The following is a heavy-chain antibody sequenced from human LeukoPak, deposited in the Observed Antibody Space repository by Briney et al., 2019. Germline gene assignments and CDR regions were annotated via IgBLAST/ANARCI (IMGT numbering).Heavy chain of an antibody. CDR3: ARDPGSGKHSYYMDV. V-gene: IGHV3-30*02. Sequence: GGSLRLSCAASGSTFSSYGMHWVRQTPGKGLEWVAFLRSNGNNEFYGDSLQGRFTISRDNSRSTLYLQMTSLRADDTAVYFCARDPGSGKHSYYMDVWGRGTAVTVSS. D-gene: IGHD1-26*01. J-gene: IGHJ6*03. CDR2: LRSNGNNE. CDR1: GSTFSSYG.